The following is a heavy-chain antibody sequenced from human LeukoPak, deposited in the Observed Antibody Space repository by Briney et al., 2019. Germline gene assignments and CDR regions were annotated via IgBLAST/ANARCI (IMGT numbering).Heavy chain of an antibody. V-gene: IGHV4-34*01. J-gene: IGHJ4*02. Sequence: SETLSLTCAVYGGSFSGYYWSWIRQPPGKGLEWIGEINHSGSTNYNPSLKSRVTMSVDTSKNQFSLKLSSVTAADTAVYYCARQSIAAAFGYWGQGTLVTVSS. CDR2: INHSGST. D-gene: IGHD6-13*01. CDR3: ARQSIAAAFGY. CDR1: GGSFSGYY.